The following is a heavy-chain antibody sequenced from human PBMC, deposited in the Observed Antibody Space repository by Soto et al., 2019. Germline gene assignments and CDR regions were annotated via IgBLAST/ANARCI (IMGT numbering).Heavy chain of an antibody. CDR2: IYPGDSDT. Sequence: GESLKISCKGSGYGFTSYWIGWVRQMPGKGLEWMGIIYPGDSDTRYSPSFQGQVTISADKSISTAYLQWSSLKASDTAMYYCARGENWNDYYYCGMDVWGQGTXVTVSS. CDR3: ARGENWNDYYYCGMDV. J-gene: IGHJ6*02. D-gene: IGHD1-1*01. V-gene: IGHV5-51*01. CDR1: GYGFTSYW.